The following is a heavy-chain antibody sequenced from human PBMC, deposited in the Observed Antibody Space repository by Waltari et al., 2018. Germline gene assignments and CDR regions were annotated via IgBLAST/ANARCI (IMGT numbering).Heavy chain of an antibody. CDR2: ISGSGGST. CDR1: GFTFSSYA. Sequence: EVQLLESGGGLVQPGGSLRLSCAASGFTFSSYAMSWVRQAPGKGLGLVSAISGSGGSTYYADSVKGRFTISRDNSKNTLYLQMNGLRAEDTAVYYCAKPMTTVPSPDYWGQGTLVTVSS. V-gene: IGHV3-23*01. D-gene: IGHD4-4*01. CDR3: AKPMTTVPSPDY. J-gene: IGHJ4*02.